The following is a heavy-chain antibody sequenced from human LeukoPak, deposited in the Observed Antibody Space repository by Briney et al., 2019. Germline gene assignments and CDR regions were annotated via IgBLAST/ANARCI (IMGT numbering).Heavy chain of an antibody. D-gene: IGHD6-13*01. CDR1: GGSISSYY. CDR2: IYYSGST. Sequence: SETLSLTCTVSGGSISSYYWSWIRQPPGKGLEWIGYIYYSGSTNYNPSLKSRVTISVDTSKNQFSLKLSSVTAADTAVYYCAKFEQQLGSFDYWGQGTLVTVSS. J-gene: IGHJ4*02. V-gene: IGHV4-59*08. CDR3: AKFEQQLGSFDY.